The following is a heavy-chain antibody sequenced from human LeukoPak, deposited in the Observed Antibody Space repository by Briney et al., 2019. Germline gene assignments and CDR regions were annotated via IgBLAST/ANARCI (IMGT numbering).Heavy chain of an antibody. D-gene: IGHD4-17*01. J-gene: IGHJ4*02. CDR1: GFTFSTYA. Sequence: PGGSLRLSCGASGFTFSTYAMTWVRQAPGKGLEWVSAISATGGSPYYADSVKGRFTISRDNAENSLYLQMNSLRAEDTAVYYCARDNDYGDPDYWGQGTLVTVSS. CDR3: ARDNDYGDPDY. CDR2: ISATGGSP. V-gene: IGHV3-23*01.